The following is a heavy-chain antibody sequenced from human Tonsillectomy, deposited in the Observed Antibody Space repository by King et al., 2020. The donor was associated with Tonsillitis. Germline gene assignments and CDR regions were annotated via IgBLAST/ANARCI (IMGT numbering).Heavy chain of an antibody. CDR1: GGSISSSSYY. D-gene: IGHD2-15*01. CDR3: ARAEGYCSVGSCYKFDY. CDR2: LYYSGRT. J-gene: IGHJ4*02. Sequence: QLQESGPGLVKPSETLSLTCTVSGGSISSSSYYWGWIRQPPGKGLEGSGSLYYSGRTYYNTSLKSRVTISVDTSKNQLSLKLSSVTAADTAVYYCARAEGYCSVGSCYKFDYWGQGTLVTVSS. V-gene: IGHV4-39*07.